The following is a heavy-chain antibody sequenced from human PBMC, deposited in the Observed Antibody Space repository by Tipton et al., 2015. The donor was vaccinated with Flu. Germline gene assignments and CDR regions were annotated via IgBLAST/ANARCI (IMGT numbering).Heavy chain of an antibody. D-gene: IGHD3-16*01. CDR3: AKDRGGRAMMKLGEVHLGSVGAYYFGMDV. CDR1: GFTFDDYA. Sequence: SLRLSCAASGFTFDDYAMHWVRQAPGKGLEWVSLISGDSATTYYADSVKGRFTISRDNSKNSLSLHMKSLRTEDTAFYYCAKDRGGRAMMKLGEVHLGSVGAYYFGMDVWGQGTTVTISS. V-gene: IGHV3-43*02. CDR2: ISGDSATT. J-gene: IGHJ6*02.